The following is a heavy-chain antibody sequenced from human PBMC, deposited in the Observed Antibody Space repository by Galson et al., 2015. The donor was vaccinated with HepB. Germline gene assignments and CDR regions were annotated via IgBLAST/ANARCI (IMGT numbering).Heavy chain of an antibody. CDR2: ISTNGANI. D-gene: IGHD2-15*01. CDR3: ATVLFCSGAYWTFEM. Sequence: SLRLSCAASGFTFSRHTMSWVRQTPGQGLQWLSYISTNGANIHYADSVKGRFTVARDNAKNTMFLQMNSLRAEDTAVYYCATVLFCSGAYWTFEMWGQGTLVTVSS. J-gene: IGHJ3*02. CDR1: GFTFSRHT. V-gene: IGHV3-48*04.